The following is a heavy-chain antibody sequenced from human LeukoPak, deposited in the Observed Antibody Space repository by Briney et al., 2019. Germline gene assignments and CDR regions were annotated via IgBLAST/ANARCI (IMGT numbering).Heavy chain of an antibody. CDR3: GRYRSAGTEGIGIDY. D-gene: IGHD1-7*01. V-gene: IGHV4-59*01. Sequence: SETLSLTCTVSGDSISRYYWSWIRQPPGKGLEWIGYIYYSGSTNYNPSLKSRVTISVDTSKNQFSLKLTSVTAADTAVYHCGRYRSAGTEGIGIDYWGQGILGTVSS. J-gene: IGHJ4*02. CDR1: GDSISRYY. CDR2: IYYSGST.